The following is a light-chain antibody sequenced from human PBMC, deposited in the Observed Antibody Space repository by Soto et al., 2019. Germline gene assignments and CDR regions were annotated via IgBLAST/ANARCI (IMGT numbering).Light chain of an antibody. CDR2: EVS. Sequence: QSALTQPPSASGSPGQSVTISCTGTSSDVGGYNYVSWYQHHQGKAPKFLIYEVSKRPSGVPDRFSGSKSGNTASLTVSGLQAEDEADYYCSSYAGSNREVFGTGTKLTVL. V-gene: IGLV2-8*01. CDR1: SSDVGGYNY. J-gene: IGLJ1*01. CDR3: SSYAGSNREV.